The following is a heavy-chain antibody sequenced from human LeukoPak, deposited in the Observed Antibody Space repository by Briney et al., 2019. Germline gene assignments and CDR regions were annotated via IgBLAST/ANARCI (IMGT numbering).Heavy chain of an antibody. CDR2: INHSGST. Sequence: SETLSLTCAVYGGSFSGYYWSWIRQPPGKGLEWIGEINHSGSTNYNPSLKSRVTISVDTSKSQFSLKLSSVTAADTAVYYCARTVTPKNWFDPWGQGTLVTVSS. D-gene: IGHD4-17*01. CDR3: ARTVTPKNWFDP. V-gene: IGHV4-34*01. CDR1: GGSFSGYY. J-gene: IGHJ5*02.